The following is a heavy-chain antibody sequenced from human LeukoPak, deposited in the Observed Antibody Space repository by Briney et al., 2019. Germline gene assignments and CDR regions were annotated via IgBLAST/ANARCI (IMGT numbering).Heavy chain of an antibody. CDR3: ARTVLGLVDYYHYYMDV. D-gene: IGHD3-3*02. J-gene: IGHJ6*03. Sequence: SVKVSCKASGGTFSSYAISWVRQAPGQGLEWMGGIIPIFGTANYAQKFQGRVTITADKSTSTAYMELSSLRSEDTAVYYCARTVLGLVDYYHYYMDVWGKGTTVTVSS. CDR2: IIPIFGTA. V-gene: IGHV1-69*06. CDR1: GGTFSSYA.